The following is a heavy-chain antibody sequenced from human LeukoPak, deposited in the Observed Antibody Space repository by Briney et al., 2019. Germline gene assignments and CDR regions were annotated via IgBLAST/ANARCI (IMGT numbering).Heavy chain of an antibody. Sequence: SETLSLTCTVSGGSISSYYWSWIRQPPGKGLEWVGYIYYSGSTNYNPSLKSRVTISVDTSKNQFSLKLSSVTAADTAVYYCARDLGFGDVSFDPWGQGTLVTVSS. CDR2: IYYSGST. CDR1: GGSISSYY. D-gene: IGHD3-10*01. J-gene: IGHJ5*02. V-gene: IGHV4-59*01. CDR3: ARDLGFGDVSFDP.